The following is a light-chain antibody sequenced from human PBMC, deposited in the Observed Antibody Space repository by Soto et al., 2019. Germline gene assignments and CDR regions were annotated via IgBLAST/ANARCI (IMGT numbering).Light chain of an antibody. Sequence: IQLTRSPSFLSALVGYRLTITWRASQGISSSLAWYQQKPGEAPKLLIHAASTLQSGVPPRFSGSGSGTEFTLTISSLQPEDFASYYCQKLDNFPLTSGKGTRREIK. CDR1: QGISSS. CDR2: AAS. V-gene: IGKV1-9*01. J-gene: IGKJ5*01. CDR3: QKLDNFPLT.